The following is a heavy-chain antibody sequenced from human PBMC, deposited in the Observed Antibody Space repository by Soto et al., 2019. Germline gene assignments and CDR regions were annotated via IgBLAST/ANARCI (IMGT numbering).Heavy chain of an antibody. V-gene: IGHV3-30*14. D-gene: IGHD1-26*01. CDR3: AGRVGATNYGMDV. CDR1: GFTFSSYA. Sequence: GGSLRLSCAASGFTFSSYAMHWVRQAPGKGLEWVAVISYDGSNKYYADSVKGRFTISRDNSKNTLYLQMNNLRAEDTAVYYCAGRVGATNYGMDVWGQGTTVTVSS. CDR2: ISYDGSNK. J-gene: IGHJ6*02.